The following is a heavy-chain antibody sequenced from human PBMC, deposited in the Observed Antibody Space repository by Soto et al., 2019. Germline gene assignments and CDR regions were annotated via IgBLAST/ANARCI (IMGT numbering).Heavy chain of an antibody. J-gene: IGHJ4*02. CDR3: ARRSSSWYFDY. CDR1: GCTFSSYA. CDR2: ISGSDGST. V-gene: IGHV3-23*01. Sequence: PGGSLRLSCAASGCTFSSYAMNWVRQAPGKGLEWVSVISGSDGSTYYADSVKGRFTISRDNSKNTLNLQMNSLRAEDTAVYYCARRSSSWYFDYWGQGTLVTVSS. D-gene: IGHD6-13*01.